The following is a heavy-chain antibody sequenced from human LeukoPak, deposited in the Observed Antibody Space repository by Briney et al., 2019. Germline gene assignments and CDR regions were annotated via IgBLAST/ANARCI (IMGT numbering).Heavy chain of an antibody. Sequence: ASVKVSCKASGYTFTGYYMHWVRQAPGQGLEWMGRINPNSGGTNYAQKFQGRVTMTRDTSISTAYMELSRLRSDDTAVHYCARIRMAARPHFDYWGQGTLVTVSS. D-gene: IGHD6-6*01. CDR1: GYTFTGYY. CDR3: ARIRMAARPHFDY. J-gene: IGHJ4*02. V-gene: IGHV1-2*06. CDR2: INPNSGGT.